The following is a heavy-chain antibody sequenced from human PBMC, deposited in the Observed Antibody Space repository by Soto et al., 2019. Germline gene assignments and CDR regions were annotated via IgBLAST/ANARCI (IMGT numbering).Heavy chain of an antibody. Sequence: PGGSLRLSCAASGFTFSDYHMNWIRQAPGKGLEWVSYISSSGSTIYYADSVKGRFTISRDNAKNSLYLQMNSLRAEDTAVYYCARSMYYYGSGTFDYWGQGTLVTVSS. V-gene: IGHV3-11*01. J-gene: IGHJ4*02. CDR1: GFTFSDYH. CDR2: ISSSGSTI. D-gene: IGHD3-10*01. CDR3: ARSMYYYGSGTFDY.